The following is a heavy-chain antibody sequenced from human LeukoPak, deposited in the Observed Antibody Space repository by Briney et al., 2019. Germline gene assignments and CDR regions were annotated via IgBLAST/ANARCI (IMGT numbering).Heavy chain of an antibody. CDR1: GFTFSSYA. Sequence: PGGSLRLSCAASGFTFSSYAMSWVRQAPGKGLEWVSAISGSGGSTYYADSVKGRFTISRDNSKNTLYLQMNSLRAEDTAVYYCAAGVRRAHGSGIYYPSIFDYWGQETLVTVSS. D-gene: IGHD3-10*01. V-gene: IGHV3-23*01. CDR3: AAGVRRAHGSGIYYPSIFDY. J-gene: IGHJ4*02. CDR2: ISGSGGST.